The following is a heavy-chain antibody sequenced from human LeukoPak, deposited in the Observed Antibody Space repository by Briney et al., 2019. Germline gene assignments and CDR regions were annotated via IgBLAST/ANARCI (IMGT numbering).Heavy chain of an antibody. D-gene: IGHD4-17*01. CDR3: ANPARDFADSGAITW. Sequence: NPSETLSLTCAVYGGSFSGYYWSWIRQPPGKGLEWIGEINHSGSTNYNPSLKSRVTISVDTSKNQFSLKLTSVTAADTAVYYCANPARDFADSGAITWWGQGTLVTVSS. CDR2: INHSGST. J-gene: IGHJ4*02. CDR1: GGSFSGYY. V-gene: IGHV4-34*01.